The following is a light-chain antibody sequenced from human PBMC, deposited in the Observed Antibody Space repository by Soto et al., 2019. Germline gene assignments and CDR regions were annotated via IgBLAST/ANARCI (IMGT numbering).Light chain of an antibody. Sequence: EIVLTQSPGTLSLSPGERATLSCRASQSVSSSYLAWYQQKPGQAPRLLIYDASNRATGIPARFSGSGSETDFTLTISSLQAEDVAVYYCQQYYSSTITFGQGKRLEI. V-gene: IGKV3-20*01. J-gene: IGKJ5*01. CDR3: QQYYSSTIT. CDR2: DAS. CDR1: QSVSSSY.